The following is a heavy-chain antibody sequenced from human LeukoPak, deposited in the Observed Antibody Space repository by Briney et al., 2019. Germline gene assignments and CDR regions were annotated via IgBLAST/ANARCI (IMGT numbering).Heavy chain of an antibody. Sequence: GESLKISCKGSGYSFTSYWIVWGRQMAGKGLEWMGIIYPGDSDTRHSPSFQGQVTISADKSISTAYPQWRRLKASDPAMYYCARHKGIEVAESYFQHWGQGPLVTVSS. D-gene: IGHD6-19*01. CDR2: IYPGDSDT. V-gene: IGHV5-51*01. J-gene: IGHJ1*01. CDR1: GYSFTSYW. CDR3: ARHKGIEVAESYFQH.